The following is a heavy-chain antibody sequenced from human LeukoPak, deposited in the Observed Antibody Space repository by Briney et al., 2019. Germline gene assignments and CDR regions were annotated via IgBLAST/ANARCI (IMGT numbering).Heavy chain of an antibody. V-gene: IGHV3-74*01. CDR1: GFTFSDYW. Sequence: GGSLRLSCAASGFTFSDYWMHWVRQAPGKGLVWVSRISTDGSTTNYADSVKGRFTISRDNAKNTLYLQMNSLRADDTAVYYCARYRLSDNFFDYWGQGTLVTVSS. J-gene: IGHJ4*02. D-gene: IGHD5-24*01. CDR2: ISTDGSTT. CDR3: ARYRLSDNFFDY.